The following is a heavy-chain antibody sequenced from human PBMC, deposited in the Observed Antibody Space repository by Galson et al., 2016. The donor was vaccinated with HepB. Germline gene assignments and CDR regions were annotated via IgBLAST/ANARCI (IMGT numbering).Heavy chain of an antibody. CDR2: TVHDGSK. CDR1: GDFFSGGSHY. J-gene: IGHJ4*02. V-gene: IGHV4-39*01. D-gene: IGHD3-3*01. Sequence: SETLSLTCIVSGDFFSGGSHYCAWIRQLPGKGLEWLALTVHDGSKYYTPSFRGRVTMSADMANNRFSLSLTSVTAADTAKYYCARRVGMTIAAGRRAFDLWGQGTLVTVSS. CDR3: ARRVGMTIAAGRRAFDL.